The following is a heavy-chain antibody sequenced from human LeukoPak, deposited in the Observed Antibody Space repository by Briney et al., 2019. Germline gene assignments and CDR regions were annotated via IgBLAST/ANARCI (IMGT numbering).Heavy chain of an antibody. V-gene: IGHV3-30*19. CDR1: GFTFSSYG. J-gene: IGHJ4*02. D-gene: IGHD6-19*01. Sequence: GGSLRLSCAASGFTFSSYGMHWVRQAPGKGLEWVAVISYDGSNKYYADSVKGRFTISRDNSKNTLYLQMNSLRAEDTAVYYCARDRNPWGSGWYTGIDYWGQGTLVTVSS. CDR2: ISYDGSNK. CDR3: ARDRNPWGSGWYTGIDY.